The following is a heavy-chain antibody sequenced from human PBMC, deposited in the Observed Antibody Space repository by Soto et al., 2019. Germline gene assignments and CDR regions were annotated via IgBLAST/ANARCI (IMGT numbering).Heavy chain of an antibody. CDR2: IRPDNGNR. Sequence: QVQVLQSGPEVKRPGASVTVSCKTSGYTFSTSGISWVRQAPGQGLEWVGWIRPDNGNRKSAQRLQGRVTLTTDTTASTAYMELRNLTTDDPGKYQCARDNGANRHNDWGQGTLVTVSS. CDR1: GYTFSTSG. V-gene: IGHV1-18*01. J-gene: IGHJ1*01. CDR3: ARDNGANRHND. D-gene: IGHD1-20*01.